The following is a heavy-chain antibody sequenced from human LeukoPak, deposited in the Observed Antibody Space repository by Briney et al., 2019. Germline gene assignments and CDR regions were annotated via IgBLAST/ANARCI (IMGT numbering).Heavy chain of an antibody. D-gene: IGHD3-22*01. V-gene: IGHV4-59*01. J-gene: IGHJ5*02. CDR2: IYYSGST. CDR3: ARGRGGYSPYWFDP. CDR1: GGSISSYY. Sequence: SETLSLTCTVSGGSISSYYWSWIRQPPGKGLEWIGYIYYSGSTNYNPSLKSRVTISVDTSKNQFSLKLSSVTAADTAVYYCARGRGGYSPYWFDPWGQGTLVTVSS.